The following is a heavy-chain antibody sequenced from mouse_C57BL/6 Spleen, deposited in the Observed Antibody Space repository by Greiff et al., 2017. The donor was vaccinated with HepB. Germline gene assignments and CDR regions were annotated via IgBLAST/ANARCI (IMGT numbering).Heavy chain of an antibody. J-gene: IGHJ4*01. CDR3: ARRGYYYGSSPYYAMDY. CDR2: ILPGSGST. CDR1: GYTFTGYW. V-gene: IGHV1-9*01. D-gene: IGHD1-1*01. Sequence: SGAELMKPGASVKLSCKATGYTFTGYWIEWVKQRPGHGLEWIGEILPGSGSTNYNEKFKGKATFTADTSSNTAYMQLSSLTTEDSAIYYCARRGYYYGSSPYYAMDYWGQGTSVTVSS.